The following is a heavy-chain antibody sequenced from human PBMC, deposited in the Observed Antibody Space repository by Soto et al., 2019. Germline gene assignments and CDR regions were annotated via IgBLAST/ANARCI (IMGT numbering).Heavy chain of an antibody. CDR1: GYTFTGYY. D-gene: IGHD1-26*01. J-gene: IGHJ4*02. V-gene: IGHV1-2*04. CDR2: INPNSGGT. CDR3: SRSGSPTAAYYQGPYYLAY. Sequence: ASVKVSCKASGYTFTGYYMHWVRQAPGQGLEWMGWINPNSGGTNYAQKYQGWVTMTRDTSISTAYMELSRLRSDDKAVYYCSRSGSPTAAYYQGPYYLAYGGQGTLVTVSS.